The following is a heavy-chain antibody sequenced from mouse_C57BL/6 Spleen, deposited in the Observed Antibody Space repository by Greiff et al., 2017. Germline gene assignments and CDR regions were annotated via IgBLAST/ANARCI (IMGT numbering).Heavy chain of an antibody. J-gene: IGHJ4*01. CDR2: INPSTGGT. CDR3: SRSNYVDYYAMDY. V-gene: IGHV1-42*01. CDR1: GYSFTGYY. Sequence: VQLQQSGPELVKPGASVKISCKASGYSFTGYYMNWVKQSPEKSLEWIGEINPSTGGTTYNQKFKAKATLTVDKSSSTAYMQLKSLTSEDSAVDYCSRSNYVDYYAMDYWGQGTSVTVSS. D-gene: IGHD2-5*01.